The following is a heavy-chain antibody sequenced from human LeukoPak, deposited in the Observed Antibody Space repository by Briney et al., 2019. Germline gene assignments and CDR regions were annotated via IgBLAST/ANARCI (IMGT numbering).Heavy chain of an antibody. CDR3: ARVARIAAAGTRGGGFDP. Sequence: ASVKVSCKASGYTFTSYYMHWVRQAPGQGLEWMGIINPSGGSTSYAQKFQGRVTMTRDMSTSTVYMELSSLRSEDTAVYYCARVARIAAAGTRGGGFDPWGQGTLVTVSS. CDR1: GYTFTSYY. D-gene: IGHD6-13*01. V-gene: IGHV1-46*01. CDR2: INPSGGST. J-gene: IGHJ5*02.